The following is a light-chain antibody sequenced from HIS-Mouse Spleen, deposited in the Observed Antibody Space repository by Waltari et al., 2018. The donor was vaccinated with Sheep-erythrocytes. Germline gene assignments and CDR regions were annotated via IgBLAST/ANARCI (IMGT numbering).Light chain of an antibody. CDR2: EGS. J-gene: IGLJ3*02. CDR1: SSDVGSYNL. V-gene: IGLV2-23*01. CDR3: CSYAGSSTPWV. Sequence: QSALTQPASVSGSPGQSIPISCTGTSSDVGSYNLVSWYQQHPGKAPTPMIYEGSKRASGVSNRFAGSKSGNTASLTISGLQAEDEADYYCCSYAGSSTPWVFGGGTKLTVL.